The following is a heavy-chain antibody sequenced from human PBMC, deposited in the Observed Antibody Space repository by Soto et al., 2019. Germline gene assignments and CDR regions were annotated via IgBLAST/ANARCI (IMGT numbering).Heavy chain of an antibody. V-gene: IGHV1-69*02. J-gene: IGHJ4*02. CDR3: ATRPSVAGNLDY. Sequence: QVQLVQSGAEVKKPGSSVKVSCNASGGTFSSYTISWVRQAPGQGLEWMGRIIPILGIANYAQKFQGRVTITADKSTSTAYMELSSLRSEDTAVYYCATRPSVAGNLDYWGQGTLVTVSS. CDR2: IIPILGIA. D-gene: IGHD6-19*01. CDR1: GGTFSSYT.